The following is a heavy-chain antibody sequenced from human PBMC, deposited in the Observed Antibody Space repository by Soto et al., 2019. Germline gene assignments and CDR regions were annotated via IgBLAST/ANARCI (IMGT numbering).Heavy chain of an antibody. CDR3: ARAGDSSSWYVGGDD. D-gene: IGHD6-13*01. CDR1: GFTFSGYS. J-gene: IGHJ4*02. CDR2: ISSSSSYI. Sequence: GGSLRLSCAASGFTFSGYSMNWVRQAPGKGLEWVSSISSSSSYIYYADSVKGRFTISRDNAKNSLYLQMNSLRAEDTAVYYCARAGDSSSWYVGGDDWGQGTLVTVSS. V-gene: IGHV3-21*01.